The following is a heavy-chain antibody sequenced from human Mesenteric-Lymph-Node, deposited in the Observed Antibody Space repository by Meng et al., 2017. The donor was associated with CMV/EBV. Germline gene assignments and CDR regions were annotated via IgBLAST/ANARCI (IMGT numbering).Heavy chain of an antibody. CDR2: ISGDNGNT. Sequence: ASVMISCKASGYTLTSYGISWVRQAPGQGLEWMGWISGDNGNTNYAQKLQGRVTLTTDTSTNTAYMELRSLRSDDTAVYYCARDDTYRYYHAMDVWGQGTTVTVSS. CDR3: ARDDTYRYYHAMDV. CDR1: GYTLTSYG. J-gene: IGHJ6*02. D-gene: IGHD3-16*02. V-gene: IGHV1-18*01.